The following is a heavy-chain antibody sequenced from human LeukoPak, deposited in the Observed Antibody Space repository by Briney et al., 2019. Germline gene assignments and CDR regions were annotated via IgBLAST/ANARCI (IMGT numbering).Heavy chain of an antibody. Sequence: GGSLRLSCAASGFTFSSYWMSWVRQAPGKGLEWVANIKQDGSEKYYVDSVKGRFTISRDNAKNSLYLQMNSLRAEDTAVYYCARATGYIAAAGADYYYYYMDVWGKGTTVTVS. CDR1: GFTFSSYW. V-gene: IGHV3-7*01. CDR2: IKQDGSEK. J-gene: IGHJ6*03. D-gene: IGHD6-13*01. CDR3: ARATGYIAAAGADYYYYYMDV.